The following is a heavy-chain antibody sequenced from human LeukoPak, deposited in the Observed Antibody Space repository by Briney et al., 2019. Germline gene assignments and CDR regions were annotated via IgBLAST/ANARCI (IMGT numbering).Heavy chain of an antibody. D-gene: IGHD3-22*01. CDR1: GGTFSSYA. CDR2: IIPIVGTA. Sequence: GASVKVSCKASGGTFSSYAISWVRQAPGQGLEWMGGIIPIVGTANYAQKFQGRVTITADKSTSTAYMELSSLRSEDTAVYYCARLFQRNELNYYDSSGYSLGYWGQGTLVTVSS. J-gene: IGHJ4*02. V-gene: IGHV1-69*06. CDR3: ARLFQRNELNYYDSSGYSLGY.